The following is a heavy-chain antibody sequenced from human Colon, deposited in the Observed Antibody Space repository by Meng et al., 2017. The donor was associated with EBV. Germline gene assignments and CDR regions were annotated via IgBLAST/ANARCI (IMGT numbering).Heavy chain of an antibody. J-gene: IGHJ5*02. CDR1: GDSVATGRYY. Sequence: QVQLQGSAPGLVKPSETLSLTCTVSGDSVATGRYYWSWIRQPPGKGLEWIAYIYYIGGTNYNPSLKSRLTISLDTSKNQFSLSLRSVTAADTAVYYCARVSGRSFDPWGQGTLVTVSS. D-gene: IGHD3-10*01. V-gene: IGHV4-61*01. CDR2: IYYIGGT. CDR3: ARVSGRSFDP.